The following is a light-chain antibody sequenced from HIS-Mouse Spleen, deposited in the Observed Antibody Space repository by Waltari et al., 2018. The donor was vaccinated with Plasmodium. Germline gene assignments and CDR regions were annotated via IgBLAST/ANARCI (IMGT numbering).Light chain of an antibody. J-gene: IGKJ4*01. V-gene: IGKV3-11*01. CDR2: DAS. Sequence: EIVLTQSPATLSLSPGERATLSCRASQGVSSYLAWYQQKPGQAPRRLIYDASTRATGIPARFSGSGSGTDFTLTISSLEPEDFAVYYCQQRSDWPPTFGGGTKVEIK. CDR1: QGVSSY. CDR3: QQRSDWPPT.